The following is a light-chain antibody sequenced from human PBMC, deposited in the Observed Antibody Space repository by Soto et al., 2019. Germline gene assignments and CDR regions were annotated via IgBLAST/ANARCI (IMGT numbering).Light chain of an antibody. CDR2: LGS. V-gene: IGKV2-28*01. CDR3: MQALQTQLT. J-gene: IGKJ4*01. CDR1: QSLLHSNGYNY. Sequence: DIVMTQSPLSLPVTPGEPASISCRSSQSLLHSNGYNYLDWYLPKPGQSPQLLIYLGSNRASGVPDRFSGSGSGTDFTLKISRVEAEDVGVYYCMQALQTQLTFGGGTKVEIK.